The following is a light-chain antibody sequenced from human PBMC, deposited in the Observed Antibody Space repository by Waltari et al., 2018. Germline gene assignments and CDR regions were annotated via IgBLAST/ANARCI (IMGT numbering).Light chain of an antibody. J-gene: IGLJ1*01. CDR1: SSNIGAGYA. V-gene: IGLV1-40*01. Sequence: QSVLTQPPSVSGAPGQRVTISCSGSSSNIGAGYAVHWYQQLPGTAPKLFIFGNNNRPSGVPDRFSGSKSGTSASLFISGLQAEDEADYYCQSYDSSLSAVVFGTGTKVTVL. CDR3: QSYDSSLSAVV. CDR2: GNN.